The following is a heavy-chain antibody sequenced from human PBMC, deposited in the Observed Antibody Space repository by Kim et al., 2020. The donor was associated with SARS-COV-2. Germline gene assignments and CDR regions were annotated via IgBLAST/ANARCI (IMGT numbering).Heavy chain of an antibody. V-gene: IGHV1-46*01. CDR1: GYTFTSYY. CDR2: INPSGGST. D-gene: IGHD6-13*01. CDR3: ASRLAAAGSDYWYFDL. J-gene: IGHJ2*01. Sequence: ASVKVSCKASGYTFTSYYMHWVRQAPGQGLEWMGIINPSGGSTSYAQKFQGRVTMTRDTSTSTVYMELSSLRSEDTAVYYCASRLAAAGSDYWYFDLWGRGTLVTVSS.